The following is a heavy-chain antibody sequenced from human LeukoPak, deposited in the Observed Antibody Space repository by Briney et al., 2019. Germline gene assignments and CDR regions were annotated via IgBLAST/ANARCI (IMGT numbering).Heavy chain of an antibody. CDR1: GGSISSSNW. D-gene: IGHD2-15*01. Sequence: SGTLSLTCAVPGGSISSSNWWSWVRQPPGKGLEWIGEIYHSGSTNYNPSLKSRVTISVDKSKNQFSLKLSSVTAADTAVYYCARGGIVVVAHFDYWGQGTLVTVSS. CDR2: IYHSGST. V-gene: IGHV4-4*02. CDR3: ARGGIVVVAHFDY. J-gene: IGHJ4*02.